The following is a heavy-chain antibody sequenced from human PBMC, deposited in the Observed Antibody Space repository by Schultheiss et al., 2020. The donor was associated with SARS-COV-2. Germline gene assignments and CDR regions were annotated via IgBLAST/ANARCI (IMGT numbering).Heavy chain of an antibody. V-gene: IGHV3-15*01. CDR1: GFTFSSYG. CDR2: IKSKTDGGTT. CDR3: TTGYSSSWYLYYYYGMDV. J-gene: IGHJ6*02. Sequence: GGSLRLSCVASGFTFSSYGMHWVRQAPGKGLEWVGRIKSKTDGGTTDYAAPVKGRFTISRDDSKNTLYLQMNSLKTEDTAVYYCTTGYSSSWYLYYYYGMDVWGQGTTVTVSS. D-gene: IGHD6-13*01.